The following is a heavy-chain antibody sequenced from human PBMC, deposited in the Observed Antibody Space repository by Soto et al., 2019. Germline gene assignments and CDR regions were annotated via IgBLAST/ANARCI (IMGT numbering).Heavy chain of an antibody. CDR3: ARDVGYHYDGSPSGQFDF. CDR2: INHSGST. CDR1: GGSFSGYY. V-gene: IGHV4-34*01. J-gene: IGHJ4*02. Sequence: SETLSLTCAVYGGSFSGYYWSWIRQPPGKGLEWIGEINHSGSTNYNPSLKSRVTISVDKSKNQFSLKLSSVTAADTAVYYCARDVGYHYDGSPSGQFDFWGQGTLVTVSS. D-gene: IGHD3-22*01.